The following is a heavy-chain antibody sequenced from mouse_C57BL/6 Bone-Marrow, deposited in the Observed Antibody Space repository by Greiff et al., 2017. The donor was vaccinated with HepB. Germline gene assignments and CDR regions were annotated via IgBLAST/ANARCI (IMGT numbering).Heavy chain of an antibody. CDR1: GYTFTSYG. J-gene: IGHJ1*03. CDR3: ARLGDGYYAHWYFDV. V-gene: IGHV1-81*01. D-gene: IGHD2-3*01. CDR2: IYPRSGNT. Sequence: QVQLQQSGAELARPGASVKLSCKASGYTFTSYGISWVKQRTGQGLEWIGEIYPRSGNTYYNEKFKGKATLTADKSSSTAYMELRSLTSEDSAVYYCARLGDGYYAHWYFDVWGTGTTVTVSS.